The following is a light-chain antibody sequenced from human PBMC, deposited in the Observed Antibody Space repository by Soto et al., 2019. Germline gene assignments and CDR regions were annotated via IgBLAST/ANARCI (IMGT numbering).Light chain of an antibody. J-gene: IGKJ5*01. CDR3: QQYHTSPIT. CDR2: GAS. V-gene: IGKV3-20*01. CDR1: QSVSSD. Sequence: EIVMTQSPATLSVSPGERVTLSCRASQSVSSDLAWYQQKPGQAPRLLIYGASNRATGIPDRFSGSGSATDFTLTISRLEPEDFAVYYCQQYHTSPITFGQGTRLEIK.